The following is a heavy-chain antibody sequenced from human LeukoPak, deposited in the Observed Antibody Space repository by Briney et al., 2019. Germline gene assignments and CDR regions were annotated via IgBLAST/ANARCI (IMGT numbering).Heavy chain of an antibody. CDR3: ARDMSYYGSGRSGTGAFDI. Sequence: GASVKVSCKASGYTFTGSYMHWVRQAPGQGLGWMGWIDPNNGGTNYAQKFQGWVTMTRDTSISTAYMELSRLRSDDTAVYYCARDMSYYGSGRSGTGAFDIWGQGTMVTVSS. CDR1: GYTFTGSY. D-gene: IGHD3-10*01. V-gene: IGHV1-2*04. CDR2: IDPNNGGT. J-gene: IGHJ3*02.